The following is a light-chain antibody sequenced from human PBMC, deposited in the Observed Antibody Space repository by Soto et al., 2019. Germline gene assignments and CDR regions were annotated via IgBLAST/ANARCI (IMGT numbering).Light chain of an antibody. CDR3: QQYYSYLLT. CDR2: AAS. J-gene: IGKJ1*01. Sequence: IQLTQSPSSLSASVGDRVTITCRASQGISSYLAWYQQKPGKAPKLLIYAASTLQSGVPSRFSGSGSGTGFTLTISCLQSEDFATYYCQQYYSYLLTFGQGTKV. V-gene: IGKV1-9*01. CDR1: QGISSY.